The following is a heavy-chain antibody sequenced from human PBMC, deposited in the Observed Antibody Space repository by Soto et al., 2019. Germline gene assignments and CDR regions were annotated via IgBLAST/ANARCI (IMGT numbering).Heavy chain of an antibody. D-gene: IGHD6-19*01. J-gene: IGHJ4*02. Sequence: SQTLSLTCAISGDSVSSNSAAWNWIRQSPSRGLEWLGRTYYRSKWYNDYAVSVKSRITINPDTSKNQFSLQLNSVTPEETAVYYGARAGVSQLRYSSGWYYFDYWGQGTLVTVSS. CDR2: TYYRSKWYN. CDR3: ARAGVSQLRYSSGWYYFDY. CDR1: GDSVSSNSAA. V-gene: IGHV6-1*01.